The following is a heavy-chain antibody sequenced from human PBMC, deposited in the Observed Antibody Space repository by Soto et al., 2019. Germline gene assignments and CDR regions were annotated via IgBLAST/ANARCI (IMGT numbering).Heavy chain of an antibody. J-gene: IGHJ4*02. CDR1: GGSISSGGYY. D-gene: IGHD6-13*01. CDR2: IYYSGST. CDR3: ATCSSSWIGMVDY. Sequence: SETLSLTCTVSGGSISSGGYYWSWIRQHPGKGLEWIGYIYYSGSTYYNPSLKSRVTISVDTSKNQFSLKLSSVTAADTAVYYCATCSSSWIGMVDYWGQGTLVTVSS. V-gene: IGHV4-31*03.